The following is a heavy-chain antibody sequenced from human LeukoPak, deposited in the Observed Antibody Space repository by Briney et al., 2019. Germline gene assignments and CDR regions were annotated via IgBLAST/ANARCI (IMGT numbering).Heavy chain of an antibody. Sequence: GGSLRLSCAAFGFTFSNNAMSWVRQGPGKGLEWVSTINDSGDDTYYAGSVKGRVTISRDNPKNTVYLQMNNLRVEDTAIYYCAKIMSAYWGQGTLVNVSS. CDR1: GFTFSNNA. V-gene: IGHV3-23*01. J-gene: IGHJ4*02. CDR2: INDSGDDT. CDR3: AKIMSAY. D-gene: IGHD2-8*01.